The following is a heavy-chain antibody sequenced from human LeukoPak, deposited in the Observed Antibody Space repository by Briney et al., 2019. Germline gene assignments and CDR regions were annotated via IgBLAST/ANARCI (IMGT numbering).Heavy chain of an antibody. CDR2: INWNGGRT. D-gene: IGHD4-23*01. J-gene: IGHJ3*02. CDR1: GFLFEEYG. Sequence: GGSLRLSCTASGFLFEEYGMSWVRQAPGKGLEWVCGINWNGGRTGYGDSVKGRFTISRDSAKNLLYLQMDGLGAEDTAFYYCAFDYGGNFGPRGGAFDTWGQGTMVTVSS. V-gene: IGHV3-20*04. CDR3: AFDYGGNFGPRGGAFDT.